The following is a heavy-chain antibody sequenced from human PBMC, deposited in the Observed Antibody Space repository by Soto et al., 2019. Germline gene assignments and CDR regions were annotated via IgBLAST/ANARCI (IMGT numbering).Heavy chain of an antibody. V-gene: IGHV3-64D*06. D-gene: IGHD5-18*01. Sequence: GGSLRLSCSASGFTFSSYAMHWVRQAPGKGLEYVSAISSNGGSTYYADSVKGRFTIPRDNSKNTLYLQMSSLRAEDTAVYYCVKDSQLWLGSRYYYYYYGMDVWGQGTTVTVSS. CDR1: GFTFSSYA. J-gene: IGHJ6*02. CDR3: VKDSQLWLGSRYYYYYYGMDV. CDR2: ISSNGGST.